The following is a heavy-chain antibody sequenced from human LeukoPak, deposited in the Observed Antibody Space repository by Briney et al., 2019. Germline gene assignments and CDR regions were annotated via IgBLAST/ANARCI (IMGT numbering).Heavy chain of an antibody. CDR3: ARFRYDYGDGPDY. V-gene: IGHV1-8*01. D-gene: IGHD4/OR15-4a*01. Sequence: ASVKVSCKASGYTFTSYDINWVRQAAGQGLEWMGFMTPNSGNTGYAQKLQGRVTMTRNNSISTAYMELSSLRSEDTAVYHCARFRYDYGDGPDYWGQGTLVTVSS. J-gene: IGHJ4*02. CDR2: MTPNSGNT. CDR1: GYTFTSYD.